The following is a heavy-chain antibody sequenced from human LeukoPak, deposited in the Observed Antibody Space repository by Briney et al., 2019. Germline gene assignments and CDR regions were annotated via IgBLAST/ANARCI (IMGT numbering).Heavy chain of an antibody. Sequence: GGSLRLSCAASGFTFSSYSMNWVRQAPGKGLEWVSSISSSSSYIYYADSVRGRFTISRDNAKNSLYLQMNSLRAEDTAVYYCARDYGDYGGLGYWGQGTLVTVSS. D-gene: IGHD4-17*01. CDR3: ARDYGDYGGLGY. CDR1: GFTFSSYS. V-gene: IGHV3-21*01. CDR2: ISSSSSYI. J-gene: IGHJ4*02.